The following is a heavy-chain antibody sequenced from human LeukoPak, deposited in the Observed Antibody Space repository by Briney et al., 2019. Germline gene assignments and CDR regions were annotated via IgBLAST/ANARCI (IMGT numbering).Heavy chain of an antibody. CDR2: ISGSGGST. J-gene: IGHJ2*01. CDR3: AKVSSWSADWYFDL. V-gene: IGHV3-23*01. CDR1: GFTFSSYA. D-gene: IGHD6-13*01. Sequence: TGGSLRLSCAASGFTFSSYAMSWVRQAPGKGLEWVSAISGSGGSTYYADSVKGRFTISRDNSKNTLYLQMNSLRAEDTAVYYYAKVSSWSADWYFDLWGRGTLVTVSS.